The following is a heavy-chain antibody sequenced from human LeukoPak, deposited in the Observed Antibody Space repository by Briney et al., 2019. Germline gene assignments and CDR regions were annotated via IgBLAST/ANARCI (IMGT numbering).Heavy chain of an antibody. V-gene: IGHV3-13*01. CDR1: GFTFSSYD. D-gene: IGHD6-19*01. Sequence: GGSLRLSCAASGFTFSSYDMHWVRQATGKGLEWVSAIGTAGDTYYPGSVKGRFTISGDNAKNSLYLQMNSLRAEDTAVYYCARGLYWAVAGTGYFDYWGQGTLVTVSS. CDR2: IGTAGDT. CDR3: ARGLYWAVAGTGYFDY. J-gene: IGHJ4*02.